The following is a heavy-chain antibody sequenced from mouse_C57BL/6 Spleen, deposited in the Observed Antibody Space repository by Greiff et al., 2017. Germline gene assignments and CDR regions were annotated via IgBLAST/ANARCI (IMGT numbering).Heavy chain of an antibody. V-gene: IGHV1-59*01. CDR1: GYTFTSYW. D-gene: IGHD1-1*01. J-gene: IGHJ1*03. Sequence: VQLQQPGAELVRPGTSVKLSCKASGYTFTSYWMHWVKQRPGQGLEWIGVIDPSDSYTNYNQKFKGKATLTVDTSSSTAYMQLSSLTSEDSAVXYCARGLLRSFDVWGTGTTVTVSS. CDR3: ARGLLRSFDV. CDR2: IDPSDSYT.